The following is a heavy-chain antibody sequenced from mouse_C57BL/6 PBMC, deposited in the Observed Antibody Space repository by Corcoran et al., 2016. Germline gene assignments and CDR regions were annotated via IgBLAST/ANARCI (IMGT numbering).Heavy chain of an antibody. D-gene: IGHD2-5*01. CDR2: ISYDGSN. V-gene: IGHV3-6*01. J-gene: IGHJ4*01. Sequence: DVQLQESGPGLVKPSQSLSLTCSVTGYSITSGYYWNWIRQFPGNKLEWMGYISYDGSNNYNPSIKNRISITRDTSKNQFFLKLNSVTTEDTATYYCARDYYSNSYAMDYWGQGTSVTVSS. CDR3: ARDYYSNSYAMDY. CDR1: GYSITSGYY.